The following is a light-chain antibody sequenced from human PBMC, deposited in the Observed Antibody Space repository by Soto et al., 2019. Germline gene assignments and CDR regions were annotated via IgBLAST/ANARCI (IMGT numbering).Light chain of an antibody. V-gene: IGLV1-40*01. Sequence: QSVLTQPPSVSGAPGQRGPISCTGSSSHIGAGYDVHWYQQLPGTAPKLLIYGNSNRPSGVPDRFSGSKSGTSASLAITGLQAEDEADYYCQSYDSSLSVNYVFGTGTKVTVL. CDR1: SSHIGAGYD. CDR2: GNS. J-gene: IGLJ1*01. CDR3: QSYDSSLSVNYV.